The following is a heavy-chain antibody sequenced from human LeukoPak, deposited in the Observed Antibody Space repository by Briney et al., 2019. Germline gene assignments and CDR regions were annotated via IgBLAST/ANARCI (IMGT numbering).Heavy chain of an antibody. CDR1: GGSISSYY. CDR2: IYYSGST. D-gene: IGHD6-13*01. CDR3: ARAAAAEYYFDY. Sequence: PSETLSLTCTVSGGSISSYYWSWIRQPPGKGLEWIGYIYYSGSTNYNPSLKSRVTISVDTSKNQFSLKLSSVTAADTAVYYCARAAAAEYYFDYWGQGTLVTVSS. J-gene: IGHJ4*02. V-gene: IGHV4-59*01.